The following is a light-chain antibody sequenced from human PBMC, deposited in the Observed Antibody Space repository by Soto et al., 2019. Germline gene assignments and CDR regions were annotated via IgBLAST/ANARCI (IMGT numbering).Light chain of an antibody. CDR1: QSVSSSY. Sequence: EIVLTQSPGTLSLSPGERATLSCRASQSVSSSYSAWYQQKPGQAPRLLIYGASSRATGIPDRFSGSGSGTDFTLTISRLEPEDFAVYYCQQYAGSRTFGQGTKVDIK. V-gene: IGKV3-20*01. CDR3: QQYAGSRT. J-gene: IGKJ1*01. CDR2: GAS.